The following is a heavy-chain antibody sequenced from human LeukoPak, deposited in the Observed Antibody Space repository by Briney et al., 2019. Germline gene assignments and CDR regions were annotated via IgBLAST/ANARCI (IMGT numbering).Heavy chain of an antibody. V-gene: IGHV4-38-2*02. CDR3: ASGPWGEDFDY. CDR2: IFHTGST. CDR1: GDSISSGNY. D-gene: IGHD7-27*01. J-gene: IGHJ4*02. Sequence: SETLSLTCTVSGDSISSGNYWGWIRQPPGKGLEWIGSIFHTGSTYFNLSLKSRVTISVDTSKNQFSLRLSSVTAADTAVYYCASGPWGEDFDYWGQGTLVTVSS.